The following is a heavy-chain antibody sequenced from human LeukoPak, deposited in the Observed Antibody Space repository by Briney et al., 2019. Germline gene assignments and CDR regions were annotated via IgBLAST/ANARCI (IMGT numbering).Heavy chain of an antibody. D-gene: IGHD3-9*01. V-gene: IGHV3-43*01. CDR1: GFTFDDYT. Sequence: PGGSLRLSCAASGFTFDDYTMHWVRQAPGKGLEWVSLISWDGGSTYYADSVKGRFTISRDNSKNSLYLQMNSLRTEDTALYYCAKNWLTGDRHYDILTGYFNYYYGMGVWGQGTTVTVSS. J-gene: IGHJ6*02. CDR2: ISWDGGST. CDR3: AKNWLTGDRHYDILTGYFNYYYGMGV.